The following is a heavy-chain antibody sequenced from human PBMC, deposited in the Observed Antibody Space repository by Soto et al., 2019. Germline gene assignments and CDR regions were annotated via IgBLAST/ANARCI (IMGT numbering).Heavy chain of an antibody. V-gene: IGHV3-15*01. CDR3: VEGWNDF. J-gene: IGHJ4*02. CDR2: IKSKSDGGAR. Sequence: ESGGDLVKPGGSLRLSWVTSGFMFSSAWMSWVRQAPGKGLEWVGRIKSKSDGGARDYAAPVKGRFSISRDDSKNKVYMQMNSLRAEDTAVYYCVEGWNDFWGQGTLVTVSS. CDR1: GFMFSSAW. D-gene: IGHD1-1*01.